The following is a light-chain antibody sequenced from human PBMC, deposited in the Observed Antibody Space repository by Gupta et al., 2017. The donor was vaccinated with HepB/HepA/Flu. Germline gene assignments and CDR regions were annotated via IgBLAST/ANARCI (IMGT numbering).Light chain of an antibody. CDR2: AAS. J-gene: IGKJ1*01. Sequence: DVQLTQSPSFLSASVGDRVTITCRASQGISNFLAWYQQKPGNAPELLSSAASTLHLGVPSRVSGSGSGTEFTLTISSLEPADFSTYYRQQLHMFPPWSLGQGTRVEIK. CDR3: QQLHMFPPWS. V-gene: IGKV1-9*01. CDR1: QGISNF.